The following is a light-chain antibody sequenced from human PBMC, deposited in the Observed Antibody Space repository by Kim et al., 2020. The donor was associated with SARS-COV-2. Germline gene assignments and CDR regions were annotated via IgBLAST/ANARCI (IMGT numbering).Light chain of an antibody. CDR1: QSISNRY. J-gene: IGKJ4*01. V-gene: IGKV3-20*01. Sequence: LSPGERATLSCRTSQSISNRYLAWYQQKPGQAPRLLIFGASSRATGIPDRFSGSGSGTDFTLTISRLEPEDFAVYYCQQYGNSPLTFGGGTKVEIK. CDR3: QQYGNSPLT. CDR2: GAS.